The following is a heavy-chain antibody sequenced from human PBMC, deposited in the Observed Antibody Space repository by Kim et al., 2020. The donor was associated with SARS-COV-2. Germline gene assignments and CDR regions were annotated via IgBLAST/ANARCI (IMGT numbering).Heavy chain of an antibody. CDR3: TRDPSRSDSYYYYGMDV. CDR1: GFTFGDYA. CDR2: IRSKAYGGTT. Sequence: GGSLRLSCTASGFTFGDYAMSWVRQAPGKGLEWVGFIRSKAYGGTTEYAASVKGRFTISRDDSKSIAYLQMNSLKTEDTAVYYCTRDPSRSDSYYYYGMDVWGQGTTVTVSS. V-gene: IGHV3-49*04. J-gene: IGHJ6*02.